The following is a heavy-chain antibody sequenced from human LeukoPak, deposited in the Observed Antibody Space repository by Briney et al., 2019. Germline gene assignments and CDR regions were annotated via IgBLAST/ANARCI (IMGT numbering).Heavy chain of an antibody. CDR2: IKQDGSEK. J-gene: IGHJ4*02. D-gene: IGHD6-25*01. CDR3: VRGPHIAATSY. Sequence: GGSLRLSCVASGFSFNNYRMTWVRQAPGKGLEWVANIKQDGSEKQYVDSVKGRFAISRDNAKKSLYMQINTLRAEDTAVYYCVRGPHIAATSYWGQGTLVTVSS. CDR1: GFSFNNYR. V-gene: IGHV3-7*03.